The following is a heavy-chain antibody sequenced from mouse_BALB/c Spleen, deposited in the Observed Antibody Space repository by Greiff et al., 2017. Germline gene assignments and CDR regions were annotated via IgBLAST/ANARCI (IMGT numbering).Heavy chain of an antibody. D-gene: IGHD2-10*01. J-gene: IGHJ4*01. CDR1: GYTFTSYV. CDR2: INPYNDGT. CDR3: ASEKTYYGNWAMDY. Sequence: EVKLVESGPELVKPGASVKMSCKASGYTFTSYVMHWVKQKPGQGLEWIGYINPYNDGTKYNEKFKGKATLTSDKSSSTAYMELSSLTSEDSAVYYCASEKTYYGNWAMDYWGQGTSVTVSS. V-gene: IGHV1-14*01.